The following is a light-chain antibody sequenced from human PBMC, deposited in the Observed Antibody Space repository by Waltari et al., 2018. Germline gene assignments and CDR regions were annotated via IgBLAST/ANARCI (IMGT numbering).Light chain of an antibody. J-gene: IGLJ3*02. Sequence: QSVLTQPPSASGTPGQRATISCSGRSSNIGSNFVYWYQQLPGTAPKLPIYRKNQRPSGVPDRFSGSKSGTSASLAISGLRSEDEADYYCATWDDSLSAWVFGGGTKLTVL. CDR1: SSNIGSNF. CDR2: RKN. CDR3: ATWDDSLSAWV. V-gene: IGLV1-47*01.